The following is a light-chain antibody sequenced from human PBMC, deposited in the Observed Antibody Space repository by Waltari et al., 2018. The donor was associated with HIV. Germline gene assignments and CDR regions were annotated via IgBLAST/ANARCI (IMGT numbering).Light chain of an antibody. Sequence: DIQMAQSPSSLAASVGDRVTITCRASQAIENHVAWYQQKSGKAPERLIYAASTLHSGVPSRFTGGGSGTEFSLTITRLQPEDSATYFCQQLKTLPRTFGQGTRVEVK. CDR2: AAS. CDR3: QQLKTLPRT. J-gene: IGKJ1*01. V-gene: IGKV1-17*01. CDR1: QAIENH.